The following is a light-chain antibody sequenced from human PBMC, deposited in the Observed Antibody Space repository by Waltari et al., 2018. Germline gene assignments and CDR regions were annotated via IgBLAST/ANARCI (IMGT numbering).Light chain of an antibody. CDR1: NSDLGSYNL. Sequence: QSALTQPASVSGSPGQSITISCTGTNSDLGSYNLVSWYQQHPGKAPKSMIYEVSKRPSGVSHRFSGSKSGNTASLTISEIQAEDEADYYCCSYAGGGTFVFGTGTKVTVL. CDR2: EVS. CDR3: CSYAGGGTFV. V-gene: IGLV2-23*02. J-gene: IGLJ1*01.